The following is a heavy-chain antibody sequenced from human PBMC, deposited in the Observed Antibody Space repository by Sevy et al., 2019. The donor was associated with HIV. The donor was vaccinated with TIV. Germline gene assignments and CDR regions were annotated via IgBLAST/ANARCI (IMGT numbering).Heavy chain of an antibody. J-gene: IGHJ6*02. CDR2: IVVGSGNT. D-gene: IGHD5-12*01. V-gene: IGHV1-58*01. CDR1: GFTFTSSA. Sequence: ASVKVSCKASGFTFTSSAVLWVRQARGQRLEWIGWIVVGSGNTNYAQKFQERVTITRDMSTSTAYMELSSLRSEDTAVYYCAAPGTLPTEGLYGMDVWGQGTTVTVSS. CDR3: AAPGTLPTEGLYGMDV.